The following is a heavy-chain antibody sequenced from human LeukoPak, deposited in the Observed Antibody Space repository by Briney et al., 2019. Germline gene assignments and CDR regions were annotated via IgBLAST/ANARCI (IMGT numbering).Heavy chain of an antibody. Sequence: GGSLRLSCAASGSTFDDYAMHWVRQAPRKGLEWVSDITWHGGSRAYAHPVMGRFTISTDNAANSLYLQLNSLRAEDIAFYDCAKGQDGYGYDANMDVWGKGTTVTVSS. J-gene: IGHJ6*04. D-gene: IGHD5-12*01. V-gene: IGHV3-9*03. CDR2: ITWHGGSR. CDR1: GSTFDDYA. CDR3: AKGQDGYGYDANMDV.